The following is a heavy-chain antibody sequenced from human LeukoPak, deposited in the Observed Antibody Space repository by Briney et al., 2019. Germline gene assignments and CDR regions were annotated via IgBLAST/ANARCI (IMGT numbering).Heavy chain of an antibody. CDR1: GFTVSSNY. V-gene: IGHV3-53*01. CDR2: IYSGGST. D-gene: IGHD2-2*01. J-gene: IGHJ3*02. Sequence: GGSLRLSCAASGFTVSSNYISWVRQAPGKGLEWVSVIYSGGSTYYADSVKGRFTISRDNSKNTLYLQINSLRADDTAVYYCARSYPVNAFDIWGQGTIVTVPS. CDR3: ARSYPVNAFDI.